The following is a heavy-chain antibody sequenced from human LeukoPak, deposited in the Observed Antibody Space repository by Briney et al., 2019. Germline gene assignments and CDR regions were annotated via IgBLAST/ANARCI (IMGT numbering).Heavy chain of an antibody. Sequence: GASVKVSCKASGYTFTGYYLHWVRQAAGQGLEWMGWINPNSGGTNYAQKFQGRVTMTRDTSISTAYMELSRLASDDTAVYYCARDLRSGYYDYWGQGTLVTVSS. D-gene: IGHD3-3*01. CDR2: INPNSGGT. CDR1: GYTFTGYY. CDR3: ARDLRSGYYDY. V-gene: IGHV1-2*02. J-gene: IGHJ4*02.